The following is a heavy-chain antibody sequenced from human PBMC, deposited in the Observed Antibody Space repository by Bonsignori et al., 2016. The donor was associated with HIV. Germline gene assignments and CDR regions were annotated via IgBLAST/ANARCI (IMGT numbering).Heavy chain of an antibody. CDR3: ARDRRYYYDSSERDAFDI. J-gene: IGHJ3*02. V-gene: IGHV3-21*01. Sequence: VRQAPGKGLEWVSSISSSSSYIYYADSVKGRFTISRDNAKNSLYLQMNSLRAEDTAVYYCARDRRYYYDSSERDAFDIWGQGTMVTVSS. D-gene: IGHD3-22*01. CDR2: ISSSSSYI.